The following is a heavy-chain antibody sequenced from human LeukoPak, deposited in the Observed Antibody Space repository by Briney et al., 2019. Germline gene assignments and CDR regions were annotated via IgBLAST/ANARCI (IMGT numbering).Heavy chain of an antibody. D-gene: IGHD3-22*01. V-gene: IGHV1-46*02. CDR3: ASSRNYYDSSGYFPPDY. CDR2: INPGGGGT. CDR1: GYTFNNHY. J-gene: IGHJ4*02. Sequence: ASVKVSCKASGYTFNNHYMHWVRQAPGQGLEWMGIINPGGGGTTYAQKFQGRVTMTRDMSTSTVYMELSSLRSEDTAVYYCASSRNYYDSSGYFPPDYWGQGTLVTVSS.